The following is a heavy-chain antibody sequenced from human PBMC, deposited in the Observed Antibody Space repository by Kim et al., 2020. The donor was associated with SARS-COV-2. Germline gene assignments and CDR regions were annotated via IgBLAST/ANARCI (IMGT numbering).Heavy chain of an antibody. Sequence: GGSLRLSCAASGFTFTTYHMSWVRQAPGKGLEWVSCINSGGNSIYYAASVKGRFTGSRDNAKNSLYLQMSSLIDEDTAIYYCARDTKGGGTCDVWG. CDR3: ARDTKGGGTCDV. CDR2: INSGGNSI. D-gene: IGHD2-15*01. J-gene: IGHJ6*01. V-gene: IGHV3-21*01. CDR1: GFTFTTYH.